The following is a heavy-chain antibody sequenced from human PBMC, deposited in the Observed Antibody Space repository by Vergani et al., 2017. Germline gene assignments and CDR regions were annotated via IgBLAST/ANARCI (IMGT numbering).Heavy chain of an antibody. V-gene: IGHV1-69*02. J-gene: IGHJ4*02. D-gene: IGHD5-18*01. Sequence: QVQLVQSGAEVKKPGSSVKVSCKASGGTFSSYTISWVRQAPGQGLEWMGRITPILGIANYAQKFQGRVTITADKSTSTAYMELSSLRSEDTAVYYCASRGSYGQSRSFDYWGQGTLVTVSS. CDR3: ASRGSYGQSRSFDY. CDR2: ITPILGIA. CDR1: GGTFSSYT.